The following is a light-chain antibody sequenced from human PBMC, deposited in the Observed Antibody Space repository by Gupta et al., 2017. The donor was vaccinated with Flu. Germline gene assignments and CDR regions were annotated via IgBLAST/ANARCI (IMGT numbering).Light chain of an antibody. V-gene: IGKV3-11*01. CDR2: DSS. CDR1: QSVNNC. Sequence: EIVLTQSPATLSLSPGERATLSCRASQSVNNCLAWYQQKPGQAPRRLIPDSSIRATGIPATSSCSGSGTDSTLTISIIEPEDVAISYCQQRNNGPPPTFGQGTRLDIK. J-gene: IGKJ5*01. CDR3: QQRNNGPPPT.